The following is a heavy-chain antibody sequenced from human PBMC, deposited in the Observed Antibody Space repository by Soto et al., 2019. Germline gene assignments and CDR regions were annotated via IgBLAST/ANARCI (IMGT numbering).Heavy chain of an antibody. CDR3: ARDPLGHASSPNWYYFDS. CDR2: ISNTGNTI. Sequence: QVQLVESGGGLVKPGGSLRLSCAASGFTFSDYYMSWIRQAPGKGLEWLLYISNTGNTIYYADSVKGRFTISRDNAKNSLYLQMNSLRAEDTAVYYCARDPLGHASSPNWYYFDSWGQGTLVTVSS. J-gene: IGHJ4*02. D-gene: IGHD2-2*01. CDR1: GFTFSDYY. V-gene: IGHV3-11*01.